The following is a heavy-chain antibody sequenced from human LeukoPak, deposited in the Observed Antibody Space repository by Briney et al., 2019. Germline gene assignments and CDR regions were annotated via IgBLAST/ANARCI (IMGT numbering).Heavy chain of an antibody. CDR3: AAEDDYVWKSYRSLDI. V-gene: IGHV1-58*02. D-gene: IGHD3-16*02. CDR2: IVVGSGNT. Sequence: SVKVSCKTSGFTFSGSAMQWVRQARGQRLEWIGWIVVGSGNTNYAQKFQGRVTITRDMSTSTVYMDLSSLRSEDTAVYYCAAEDDYVWKSYRSLDIWGQGTMVTVSS. CDR1: GFTFSGSA. J-gene: IGHJ3*02.